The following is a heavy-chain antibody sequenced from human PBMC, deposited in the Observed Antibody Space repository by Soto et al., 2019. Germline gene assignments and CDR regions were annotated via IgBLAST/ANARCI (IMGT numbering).Heavy chain of an antibody. CDR2: IIPIFGTA. J-gene: IGHJ3*02. Sequence: SVKVSCKASGGTFSSYAISWVRQAPGQGLEWMGGIIPIFGTANYAQKFQERVTITRDMSTSTAYMELSSLRSEDTAVYYCAADPHYYDSSGYYSGHGAFDIWGQGTMVTVSS. D-gene: IGHD3-22*01. CDR3: AADPHYYDSSGYYSGHGAFDI. V-gene: IGHV1-69*05. CDR1: GGTFSSYA.